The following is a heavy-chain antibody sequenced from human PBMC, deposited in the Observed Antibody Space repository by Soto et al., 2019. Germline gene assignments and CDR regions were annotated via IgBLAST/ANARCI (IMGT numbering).Heavy chain of an antibody. D-gene: IGHD1-26*01. V-gene: IGHV1-3*01. CDR3: ARDQWELLEGTGMDV. CDR1: GYRYTSYG. CDR2: INAGNGNT. J-gene: IGHJ6*02. Sequence: SCKGAGYRYTSYGMSWVRQAPGQRREWMGWINAGNGNTKYSQKFQGRVTITRDTSASTAYMELSSLRSEDTAVYYCARDQWELLEGTGMDVWGQGTTGSVSS.